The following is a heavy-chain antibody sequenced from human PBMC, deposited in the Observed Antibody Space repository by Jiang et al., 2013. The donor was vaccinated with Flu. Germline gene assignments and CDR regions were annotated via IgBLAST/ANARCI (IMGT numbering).Heavy chain of an antibody. CDR2: INPSGGST. V-gene: IGHV1-46*01. D-gene: IGHD3-9*01. CDR3: ARDRHSDVLRYFDWLPDNLYYYYYGMDV. J-gene: IGHJ6*01. Sequence: GAEVKKPGASVKVSCKASGYTFTSYYMHWVRQAPGQGLEWMGIINPSGGSTSYAQKFQGRVTMTRDTSTSTVYMELSSLRSEDTAVYYCARDRHSDVLRYFDWLPDNLYYYYYGMDV. CDR1: GYTFTSYY.